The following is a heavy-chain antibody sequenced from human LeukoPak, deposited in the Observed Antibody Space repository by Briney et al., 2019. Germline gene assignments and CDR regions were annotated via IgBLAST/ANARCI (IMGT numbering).Heavy chain of an antibody. CDR1: GGSISSRSFY. CDR2: IFHSGST. CDR3: ARVATSFGGYYFDH. D-gene: IGHD3-3*01. V-gene: IGHV4-39*07. J-gene: IGHJ4*02. Sequence: PSETLSLTCTVSGGSISSRSFYWGWIHQPPGQGLQWLGHIFHSGSTSYNSSFKSRVTILVATSKNQFFLEVNSVTAADTAMYYCARVATSFGGYYFDHWGQGILVTVSS.